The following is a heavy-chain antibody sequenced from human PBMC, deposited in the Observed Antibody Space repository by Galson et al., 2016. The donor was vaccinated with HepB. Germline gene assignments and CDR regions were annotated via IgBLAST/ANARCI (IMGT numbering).Heavy chain of an antibody. V-gene: IGHV3-23*01. CDR2: ISGGGGST. D-gene: IGHD3-9*01. J-gene: IGHJ6*02. Sequence: SLRLSCAASGFTFNSYGMSWVRQAPGKGLEWVSSISGGGGSTDYAGSVKGRLTISRDNSKNTLYLQMNSLRAEDTAVYYCARDYSSVYDILPDYGMDVWGQGTTVTVSS. CDR1: GFTFNSYG. CDR3: ARDYSSVYDILPDYGMDV.